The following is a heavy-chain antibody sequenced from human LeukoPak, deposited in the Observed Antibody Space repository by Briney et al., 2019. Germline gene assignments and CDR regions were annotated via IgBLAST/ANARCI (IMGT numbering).Heavy chain of an antibody. Sequence: PSGGSLRLSCVTSGFTFSSYAMSWVRQAPGKGLEWVSTIGGSDVVTYYADSVKGRFTISRDNSKNTLYLQMNSLRAEDTAVYYCAKPTSSIYFDWLLSLGAFDIWGQGTMVTVSS. J-gene: IGHJ3*02. V-gene: IGHV3-23*01. CDR2: IGGSDVVT. CDR1: GFTFSSYA. D-gene: IGHD3-9*01. CDR3: AKPTSSIYFDWLLSLGAFDI.